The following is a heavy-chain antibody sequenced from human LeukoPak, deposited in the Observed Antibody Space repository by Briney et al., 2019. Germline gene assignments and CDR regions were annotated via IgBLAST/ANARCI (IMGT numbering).Heavy chain of an antibody. Sequence: SETLSLTCTVSGGSISSYYWSWIRQPPGKGLEWMGYINYSGSSSYNPSLRSRVTISVDTSKNQLSLKLSSVTAADTAVYYCARHKKGTVATLGMDYWGQGTLVTVSS. J-gene: IGHJ4*02. CDR3: ARHKKGTVATLGMDY. V-gene: IGHV4-59*08. CDR2: INYSGSS. CDR1: GGSISSYY. D-gene: IGHD5-12*01.